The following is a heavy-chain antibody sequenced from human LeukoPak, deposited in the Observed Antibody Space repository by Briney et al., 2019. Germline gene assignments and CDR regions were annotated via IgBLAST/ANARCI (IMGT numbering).Heavy chain of an antibody. CDR1: GGTFSTSA. D-gene: IGHD2-15*01. CDR2: IIPIFGTS. V-gene: IGHV1-69*13. Sequence: SVKVSCKAFGGTFSTSAISWVRQAPGQGLEWVGGIIPIFGTSNYAQKFQGRVTMTEDPSTTTAYLELSSLRFDDTAVYYCARLSPVLAGGGSLKWFDPWGQGTQVTVSS. J-gene: IGHJ5*02. CDR3: ARLSPVLAGGGSLKWFDP.